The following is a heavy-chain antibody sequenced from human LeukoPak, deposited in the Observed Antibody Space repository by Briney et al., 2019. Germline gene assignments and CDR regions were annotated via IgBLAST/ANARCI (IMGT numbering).Heavy chain of an antibody. V-gene: IGHV1-8*01. J-gene: IGHJ4*02. Sequence: ASVKVSCKASGYTFTNYDINWVRQATGQGLEWMGWMNPNSGNTGYAQKFQGRVTMTRNTSISTAYMELSSLRSEDTAVYYCAGGGLRFICSDHWGQGTLVTVSS. CDR2: MNPNSGNT. CDR1: GYTFTNYD. D-gene: IGHD5-12*01. CDR3: AGGGLRFICSDH.